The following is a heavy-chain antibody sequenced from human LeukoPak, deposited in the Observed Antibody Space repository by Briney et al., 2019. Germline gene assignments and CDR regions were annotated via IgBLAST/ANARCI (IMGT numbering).Heavy chain of an antibody. CDR1: GFTFSSYG. CDR3: AKEGSYYYDSSGPLNWYFDL. V-gene: IGHV3-30*02. J-gene: IGHJ2*01. CDR2: IRYDGSNK. Sequence: GGSLRLSCAASGFTFSSYGMHWVRQAPGKGLEWVAFIRYDGSNKYYADSVKGRFTISRDNSKNTLYLQMDSLRAEDTAVYFCAKEGSYYYDSSGPLNWYFDLWGRGTLVTVSS. D-gene: IGHD3-22*01.